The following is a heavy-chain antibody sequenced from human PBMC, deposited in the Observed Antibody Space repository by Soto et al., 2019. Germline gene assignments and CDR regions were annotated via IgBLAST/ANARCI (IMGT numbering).Heavy chain of an antibody. Sequence: GGSLRLSCAASGFTFSSYEMNWVRQAPGKGLEWVSYISSSGSTIYYADSVKGRFTISRDNAKNSLYLKMNSLRAEDTAVYYCARDQVGAYFDYWGQGTLVTVSS. D-gene: IGHD1-26*01. J-gene: IGHJ4*02. CDR3: ARDQVGAYFDY. CDR2: ISSSGSTI. CDR1: GFTFSSYE. V-gene: IGHV3-48*03.